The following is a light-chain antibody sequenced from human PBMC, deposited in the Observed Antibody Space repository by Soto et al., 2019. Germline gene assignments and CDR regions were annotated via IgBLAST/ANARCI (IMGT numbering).Light chain of an antibody. V-gene: IGKV1-39*01. CDR2: ETS. CDR1: QSLGRR. Sequence: DIQMTQSPSSLSASVGDRVTISCRASQSLGRRLTWYRQKPGEAPKLLIYETSNLQNGVPSRFSGSGSETDFTLTINSLQPEDCATYYCQQSFGPPYTFGQGTKLE. J-gene: IGKJ2*01. CDR3: QQSFGPPYT.